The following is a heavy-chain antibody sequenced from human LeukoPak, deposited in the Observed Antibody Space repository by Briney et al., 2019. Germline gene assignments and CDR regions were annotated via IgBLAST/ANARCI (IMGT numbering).Heavy chain of an antibody. CDR2: IYYSGST. CDR1: GGSISSYY. CDR3: ASAYSDYYYYMDV. Sequence: PSETLSLTCTVSGGSISSYYWSWIRQPPGKGLEWIGYIYYSGSTNYNPSLKSRVTISVDTSKNQFSLKLSSVTAADTAVYYCASAYSDYYYYMDVWGKGTTVTVSS. J-gene: IGHJ6*03. V-gene: IGHV4-59*01. D-gene: IGHD3-16*01.